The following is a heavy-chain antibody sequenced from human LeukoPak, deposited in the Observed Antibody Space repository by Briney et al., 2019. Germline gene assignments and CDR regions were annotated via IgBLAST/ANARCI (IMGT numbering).Heavy chain of an antibody. CDR1: EFSVGSNY. CDR2: IKEDGSEK. J-gene: IGHJ6*03. D-gene: IGHD3-3*01. V-gene: IGHV3-7*01. Sequence: PGGSLRLSCAASEFSVGSNYMTWVRQAPGKGLEWVANIKEDGSEKYYVDSVKGRFTISRDNAKNSLYLQMNSLRAEDTAVYYCARDRRAPYYDFRSGYIDHYYMDVWGKGTAVTVSS. CDR3: ARDRRAPYYDFRSGYIDHYYMDV.